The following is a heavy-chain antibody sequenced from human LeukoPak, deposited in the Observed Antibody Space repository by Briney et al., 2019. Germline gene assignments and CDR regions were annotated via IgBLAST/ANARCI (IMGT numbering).Heavy chain of an antibody. Sequence: APVTVSFTTSGYTFTTYAINWVRQAPGQGLEWMGWINTNTGNPTYAQGFTGRFVFSLDTSVSTTYLQISSLKAEDTAIYYCARSNNDGDYLGVGFDYWGQGALVTVSS. CDR1: GYTFTTYA. CDR2: INTNTGNP. J-gene: IGHJ4*02. D-gene: IGHD4-17*01. V-gene: IGHV7-4-1*02. CDR3: ARSNNDGDYLGVGFDY.